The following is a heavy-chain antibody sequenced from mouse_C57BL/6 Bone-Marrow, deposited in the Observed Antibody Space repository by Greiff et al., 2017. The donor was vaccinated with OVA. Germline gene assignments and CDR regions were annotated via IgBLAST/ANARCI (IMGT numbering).Heavy chain of an antibody. Sequence: DVHLVESGGGLVKPGGSLKLSCAASGFTFSSYTMSWVRQTPEKRLEWVATISGGGGNTYYPDSVKGRFTISRDNAKNTLYLQMSSLRSEDTALYYCASLHPAWFAYWGQGTLVTVSA. V-gene: IGHV5-9*01. CDR2: ISGGGGNT. J-gene: IGHJ3*01. CDR3: ASLHPAWFAY. D-gene: IGHD1-2*01. CDR1: GFTFSSYT.